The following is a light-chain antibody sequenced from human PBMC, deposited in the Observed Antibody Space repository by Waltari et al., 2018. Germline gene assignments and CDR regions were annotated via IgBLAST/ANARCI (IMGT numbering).Light chain of an antibody. Sequence: SYELTQPPSVSVSPGQTARITCSGDALPKTYVYWYQQKSGQAPVLVISEDSKRPSGIPGRFSGSSSWTMATLTISGAQVEDEADYYCYSTDSSADYVLFAGGTKLTVL. CDR1: ALPKTY. J-gene: IGLJ2*01. CDR3: YSTDSSADYVL. V-gene: IGLV3-10*01. CDR2: EDS.